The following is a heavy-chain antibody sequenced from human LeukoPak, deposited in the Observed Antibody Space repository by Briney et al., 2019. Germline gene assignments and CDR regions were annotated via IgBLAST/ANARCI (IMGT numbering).Heavy chain of an antibody. D-gene: IGHD2-15*01. J-gene: IGHJ4*02. CDR2: IKSKTDGGTT. Sequence: GGSLRLSCAASGFTFSNAWMSWVRHAPGKGLEWVGRIKSKTDGGTTDYAAPVKGRFTISRDDSKNTLYLQMNSLKTEDTAVYYCTTQTRYCSGGSCYSRDYWGQGTLVTVSS. CDR3: TTQTRYCSGGSCYSRDY. V-gene: IGHV3-15*01. CDR1: GFTFSNAW.